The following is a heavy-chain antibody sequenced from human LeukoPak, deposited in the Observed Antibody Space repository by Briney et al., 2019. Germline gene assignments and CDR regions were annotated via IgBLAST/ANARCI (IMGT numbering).Heavy chain of an antibody. V-gene: IGHV4-61*01. CDR2: IYYSGRT. D-gene: IGHD2-15*01. CDR1: GGSVSSGSYY. J-gene: IGHJ3*02. CDR3: ARVLSNAFDI. Sequence: SETLSLTCTVSGGSVSSGSYYWSWIRQPPGKGLVWIGYIYYSGRTNYNPSLKSRVTISVDTSKNQFSLKLSSVTTADTAVYYCARVLSNAFDIWGQGTMVAVSS.